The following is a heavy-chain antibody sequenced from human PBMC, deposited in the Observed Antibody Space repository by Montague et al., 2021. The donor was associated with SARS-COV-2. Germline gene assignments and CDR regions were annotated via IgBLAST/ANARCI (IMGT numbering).Heavy chain of an antibody. CDR2: IYYSGST. J-gene: IGHJ5*02. D-gene: IGHD3-10*01. V-gene: IGHV4-39*01. CDR3: ARPLNLYYYGSGSYSSWFDP. CDR1: GGSISSSSYY. Sequence: TLSLTCTVSGGSISSSSYYWGWIRQPQGKGLEWIGSIYYSGSTYYNPSLKSRVTISVDTSKNQFSLKLSSVTAADTAVYYCARPLNLYYYGSGSYSSWFDPWGQGTLVTVS.